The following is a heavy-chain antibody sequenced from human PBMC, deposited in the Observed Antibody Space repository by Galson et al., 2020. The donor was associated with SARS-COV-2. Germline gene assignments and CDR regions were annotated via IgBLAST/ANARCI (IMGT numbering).Heavy chain of an antibody. Sequence: QASETLSLTCAASGFTFSSYGMHWVRQAPGKGLEWVAVISYDGSIKYYSDSVKGRFTISRDNSKDMVSLQMNRLITEDTALYYCAVIASPPDAFDIWGQGTMVTVSS. CDR3: AVIASPPDAFDI. J-gene: IGHJ3*02. CDR1: GFTFSSYG. V-gene: IGHV3-30*03. CDR2: ISYDGSIK. D-gene: IGHD6-13*01.